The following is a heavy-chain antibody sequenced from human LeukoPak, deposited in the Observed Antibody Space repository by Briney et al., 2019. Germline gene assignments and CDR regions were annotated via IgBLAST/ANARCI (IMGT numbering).Heavy chain of an antibody. D-gene: IGHD5-18*01. CDR2: IYYSGGT. CDR1: GGSISSGDYY. Sequence: SQTLSLTCTVSGGSISSGDYYWSWIRQPPGKGLEWIGYIYYSGGTNYNPSLKSRVTISVDTSKNQFSLKLSSVTAADTAVYYCARLDSYGYYFDYWGQGTLVTVSS. V-gene: IGHV4-30-4*08. J-gene: IGHJ4*02. CDR3: ARLDSYGYYFDY.